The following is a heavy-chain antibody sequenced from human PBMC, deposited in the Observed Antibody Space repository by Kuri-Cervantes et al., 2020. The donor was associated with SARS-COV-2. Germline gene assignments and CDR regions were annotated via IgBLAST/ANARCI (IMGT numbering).Heavy chain of an antibody. V-gene: IGHV3-13*01. CDR3: ARYCSGGSCYSQHYGMDV. Sequence: GESLKISCAASGFTFSSYDMHWVRQATGKGLEWVSAIGTAGDTYYPGSVKGRFTISRENAKNSLYLQMNSLRAEDTAVYYCARYCSGGSCYSQHYGMDVWGQGTTVTVSS. CDR1: GFTFSSYD. CDR2: IGTAGDT. J-gene: IGHJ6*02. D-gene: IGHD2-15*01.